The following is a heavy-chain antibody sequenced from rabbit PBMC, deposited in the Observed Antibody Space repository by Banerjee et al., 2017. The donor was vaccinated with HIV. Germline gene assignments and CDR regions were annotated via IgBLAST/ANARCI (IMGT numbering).Heavy chain of an antibody. CDR1: GFDFSSYG. V-gene: IGHV1S45*01. Sequence: QEQLVESGGGLVQPGGSLTLSCKGSGFDFSSYGVSWVRQAPGKGLEWIGYIDPVFGSTGYASWAKGRFTISKTSSTTVTLQMTSLTAADTATYFCAREISSYLDYFNLWGQGTLVTDS. J-gene: IGHJ4*01. CDR3: AREISSYLDYFNL. CDR2: IDPVFGST. D-gene: IGHD8-1*01.